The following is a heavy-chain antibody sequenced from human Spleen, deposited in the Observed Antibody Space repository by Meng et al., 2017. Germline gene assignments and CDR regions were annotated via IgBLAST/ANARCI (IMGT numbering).Heavy chain of an antibody. CDR1: GGSINGGDYY. V-gene: IGHV4-30-4*01. CDR2: IHFSGST. CDR3: ARVNSDCGGVMCYKGWFDP. D-gene: IGHD2-21*01. Sequence: QVQLQESGPGLAKPSQTPSLTCTVFGGSINGGDYYWSWIRQPPGKGLEWIGYIHFSGSTYYNPSLNSRITISVDMSRNQFSLRLTSVTSADMAVYYCARVNSDCGGVMCYKGWFDPWGQGTLVTVSS. J-gene: IGHJ5*02.